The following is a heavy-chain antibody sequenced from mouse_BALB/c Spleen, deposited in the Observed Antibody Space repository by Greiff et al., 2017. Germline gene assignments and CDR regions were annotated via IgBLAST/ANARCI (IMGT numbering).Heavy chain of an antibody. V-gene: IGHV1S137*01. CDR1: GYTFTDYA. CDR3: AREVMDY. CDR2: ISTYYGDA. J-gene: IGHJ4*01. Sequence: VKLQESGAELVRPGVSVKISCKGSGYTFTDYAMHWVKQSHAKSLEWIGVISTYYGDASYNQKFKGKATMTVDKSSSTAYMELARLTSEDSAIYYCAREVMDYWGQGTSVTVSS.